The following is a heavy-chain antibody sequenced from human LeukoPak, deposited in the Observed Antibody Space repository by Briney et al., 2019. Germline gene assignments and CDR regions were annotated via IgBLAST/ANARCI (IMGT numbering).Heavy chain of an antibody. J-gene: IGHJ4*02. Sequence: GGSLRLSCAASEFTFDDYTMRWVRQAPGKGVEGGSLIIWDSGSTYYAHSVKGRFTISRDNSKNSLYLQMNTVRTEGPALYYCAKDGPGHTTGMAGGGTFDYWGQGTLVTVSS. CDR3: AKDGPGHTTGMAGGGTFDY. CDR1: EFTFDDYT. D-gene: IGHD1-1*01. V-gene: IGHV3-43*01. CDR2: IIWDSGST.